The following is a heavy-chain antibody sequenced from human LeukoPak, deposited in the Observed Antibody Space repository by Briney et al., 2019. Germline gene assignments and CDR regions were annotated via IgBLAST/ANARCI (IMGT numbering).Heavy chain of an antibody. D-gene: IGHD6-19*01. CDR3: ARWSLGSSGTNWFDP. V-gene: IGHV1-69*02. J-gene: IGHJ5*02. CDR1: GGTFSSYT. CDR2: IIPILGIA. Sequence: GASVKVSCKASGGTFSSYTISWVRQAPGQGLEWMGRIIPILGIANYAQKFQGRVTITADKSTSTAYMELSSLRSEDTAVYYCARWSLGSSGTNWFDPWGQGTLSPSPQ.